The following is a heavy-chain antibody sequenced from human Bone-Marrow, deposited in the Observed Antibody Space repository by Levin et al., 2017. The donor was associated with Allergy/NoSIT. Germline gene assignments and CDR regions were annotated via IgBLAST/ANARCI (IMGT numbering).Heavy chain of an antibody. Sequence: SETLSLTCTVSGGSISSTDHLWGWIRQTPGTGLEWIGNVYYSGTTYSNPSLRSRITIAIDTSKNQFSLKVTPVTAADAAVYYCARAGLLLFGNLYCFDQWGQGALVTVSS. D-gene: IGHD3-10*02. CDR3: ARAGLLLFGNLYCFDQ. J-gene: IGHJ4*02. CDR2: VYYSGTT. CDR1: GGSISSTDHL. V-gene: IGHV4-39*01.